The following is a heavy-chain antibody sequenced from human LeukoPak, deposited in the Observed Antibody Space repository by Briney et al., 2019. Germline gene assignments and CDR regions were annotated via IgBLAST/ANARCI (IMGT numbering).Heavy chain of an antibody. D-gene: IGHD3-10*01. Sequence: PGGSLRLSCAASGFTFSSYSMNWVRQAPGKGLEWVSSISSSSSYIYYADSVKGRFTISRDNAKNSLYLQMNSLRAEDTAVYYCARDPSGVLLWFGELLYLDYWGQGTLVTVSS. V-gene: IGHV3-21*01. J-gene: IGHJ4*02. CDR2: ISSSSSYI. CDR1: GFTFSSYS. CDR3: ARDPSGVLLWFGELLYLDY.